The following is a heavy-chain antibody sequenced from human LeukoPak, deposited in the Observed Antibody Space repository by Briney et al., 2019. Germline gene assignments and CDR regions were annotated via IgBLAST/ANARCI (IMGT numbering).Heavy chain of an antibody. CDR1: GFTFSSYV. Sequence: PGGSLRLSCAASGFTFSSYVMTWVRQAPRKGLGWVSAISSIGSNTYYADSVKGRFTISRDNSNNTLYLQMNGLRAEDTAVYYCAKLVGATVTSDYWGQGTLVTVSS. CDR2: ISSIGSNT. J-gene: IGHJ4*02. V-gene: IGHV3-23*01. CDR3: AKLVGATVTSDY. D-gene: IGHD4-17*01.